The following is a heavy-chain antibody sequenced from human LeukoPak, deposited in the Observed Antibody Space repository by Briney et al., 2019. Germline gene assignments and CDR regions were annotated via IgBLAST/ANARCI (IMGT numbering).Heavy chain of an antibody. D-gene: IGHD3-9*01. CDR3: ARDILTGYYPYNWFDP. V-gene: IGHV3-21*01. CDR2: ISSSSSYI. J-gene: IGHJ5*02. Sequence: PGTSLRLSCAASGFTFSSYSMNWVRQAPGKGLEWVSSISSSSSYIYYADSVKGRFTISRDNAKNSLYLQMNSLRAEDTAVYYCARDILTGYYPYNWFDPWGQGTLVTVSS. CDR1: GFTFSSYS.